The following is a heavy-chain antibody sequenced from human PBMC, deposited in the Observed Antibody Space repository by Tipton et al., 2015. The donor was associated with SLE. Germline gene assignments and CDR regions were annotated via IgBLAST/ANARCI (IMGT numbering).Heavy chain of an antibody. V-gene: IGHV1-18*01. CDR3: ARVVGAPSGSYHGY. Sequence: QSGAEVKKPGASVKVSCKASGYTFNSYGISWVRQAPGQGLEWMGWISAYNDNTNYAHKFQGRVTMTTDTSTSTAYMELRSLRSDDTAVYYCARVVGAPSGSYHGYWGQGPLVTVS. CDR2: ISAYNDNT. D-gene: IGHD1-26*01. CDR1: GYTFNSYG. J-gene: IGHJ4*02.